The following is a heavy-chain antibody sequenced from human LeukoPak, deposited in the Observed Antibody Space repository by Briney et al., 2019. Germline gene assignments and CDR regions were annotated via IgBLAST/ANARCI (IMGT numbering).Heavy chain of an antibody. Sequence: SETLSLTCAVYGGSFSGYYWSWIRQPPGKGLDWIGEINHSGSTNYNPSLKSRVTISVDTSKNQFSLELSSVNAADTAVYYCARGKGYSYGYFWFDPWGQGTLVTVSS. V-gene: IGHV4-34*01. CDR1: GGSFSGYY. D-gene: IGHD5-18*01. J-gene: IGHJ5*02. CDR3: ARGKGYSYGYFWFDP. CDR2: INHSGST.